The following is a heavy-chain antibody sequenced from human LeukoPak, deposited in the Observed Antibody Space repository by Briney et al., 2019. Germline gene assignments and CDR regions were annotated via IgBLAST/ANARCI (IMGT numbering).Heavy chain of an antibody. D-gene: IGHD3-10*01. CDR3: ARTGSTAYYSGAGSTFDY. CDR2: VYYTGST. Sequence: PSETLSLTCTVSGGSISSSSFYWGWIRQPPGKGLEWIGTVYYTGSTYYNPSLKSRVTISIDTSKNQFSLKLSSVTAADTAVYYCARTGSTAYYSGAGSTFDYWGQGTLVTVSS. V-gene: IGHV4-39*01. CDR1: GGSISSSSFY. J-gene: IGHJ4*02.